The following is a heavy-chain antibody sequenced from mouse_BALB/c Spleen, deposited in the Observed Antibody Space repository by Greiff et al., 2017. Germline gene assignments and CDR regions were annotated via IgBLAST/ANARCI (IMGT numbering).Heavy chain of an antibody. J-gene: IGHJ3*01. CDR1: GFTFSSYA. CDR2: ISSGGST. V-gene: IGHV5-6-5*01. CDR3: ARGRDYGNYVGFAY. Sequence: EVMLVESGGGLVKPGGSLKLSCAASGFTFSSYAMSWVRQTPEKRLEWVASISSGGSTYYPDSVKGRFTISRDNARNILYLQMSSLRSEDTAMYYCARGRDYGNYVGFAYWGQGTLVTVSA. D-gene: IGHD2-1*01.